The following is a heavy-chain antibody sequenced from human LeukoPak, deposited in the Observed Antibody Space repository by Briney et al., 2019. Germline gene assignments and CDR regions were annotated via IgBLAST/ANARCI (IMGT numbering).Heavy chain of an antibody. CDR3: ARGRPEFFGSGTYLND. J-gene: IGHJ4*02. CDR2: ISSSGTTI. Sequence: GGSLRLSCAASGFSVSTYEMNWVRQAPGKGLECVSYISSSGTTISYADSVEGRFTISRDNAKNSLYLEVNSLRVEDTAVYYCARGRPEFFGSGTYLNDWGQGTLVTVSS. V-gene: IGHV3-48*03. CDR1: GFSVSTYE. D-gene: IGHD3-10*01.